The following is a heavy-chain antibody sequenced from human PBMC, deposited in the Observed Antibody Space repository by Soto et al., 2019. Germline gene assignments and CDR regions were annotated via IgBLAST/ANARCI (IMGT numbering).Heavy chain of an antibody. CDR1: GGSFDGYY. CDR2: IHHSGST. CDR3: ARGVDSWSGYLF. J-gene: IGHJ4*02. D-gene: IGHD3-3*01. Sequence: SETLSLTCALYGGSFDGYYWRWIRQSPGKGLEWIGEIHHSGSTKYNPSLKSRVSLSVDTPTKQFSLKMTSMTAADRGVYYCARGVDSWSGYLFWGQGTPVTVSS. V-gene: IGHV4-34*01.